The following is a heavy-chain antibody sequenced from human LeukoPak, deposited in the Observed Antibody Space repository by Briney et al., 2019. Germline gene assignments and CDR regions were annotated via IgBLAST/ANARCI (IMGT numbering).Heavy chain of an antibody. CDR1: GGSISSYY. Sequence: PSETLSLTCTVSGGSISSYYWSWIRQPPGKGLEWIGYIYYSGSTYYNPSLKSRVTISVDTSKNQFSLKLSSVTAADTAVYYCARVPRSYYYYYYMDVWGKGTTVTVSS. J-gene: IGHJ6*03. CDR2: IYYSGST. V-gene: IGHV4-59*01. CDR3: ARVPRSYYYYYYMDV.